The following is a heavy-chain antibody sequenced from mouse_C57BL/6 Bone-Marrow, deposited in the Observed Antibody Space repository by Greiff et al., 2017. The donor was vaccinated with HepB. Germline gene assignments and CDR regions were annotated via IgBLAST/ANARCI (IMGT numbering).Heavy chain of an antibody. CDR2: INPGSGGT. Sequence: QVQLQQSGAELVRPGTSVKVSCKASGYAFTNYLIEWVKQRPGQGLEWIGVINPGSGGTNYNEKFKGKATLTADKSSSTAYMQLSSLTSEDSAVYFCAREGPYAMDYWGQGTSVTVSS. V-gene: IGHV1-54*01. J-gene: IGHJ4*01. CDR1: GYAFTNYL. CDR3: AREGPYAMDY.